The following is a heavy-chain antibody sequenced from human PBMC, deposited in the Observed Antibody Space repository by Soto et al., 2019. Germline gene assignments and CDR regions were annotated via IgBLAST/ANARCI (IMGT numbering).Heavy chain of an antibody. V-gene: IGHV4-34*01. CDR1: GGSFSDYY. D-gene: IGHD5-18*01. Sequence: SETRSLTCAGYGGSFSDYYWSWVRQPPGKGLEWIGEINHSGSTNYNPSLKSRVNISVDTSKNQFSLKLSSVTAADTAVYYCAGFFGYRYGRVDPWGQGSLVT. CDR2: INHSGST. J-gene: IGHJ5*02. CDR3: AGFFGYRYGRVDP.